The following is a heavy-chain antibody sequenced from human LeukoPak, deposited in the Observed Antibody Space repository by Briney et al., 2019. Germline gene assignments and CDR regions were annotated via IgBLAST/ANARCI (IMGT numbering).Heavy chain of an antibody. D-gene: IGHD5-24*01. V-gene: IGHV4-4*07. CDR3: ARDRRSRVGGYNSWRVDGIYYYYYMDV. Sequence: SETLSLTCTVSGGSISSYYWSWIRQPAGKGLEWIGRIYTSGSTNYNPSLKSRVTMSVDTSKNQFSLKLSSVTAADTAVYYCARDRRSRVGGYNSWRVDGIYYYYYMDVWGKGTTVTVPS. CDR1: GGSISSYY. CDR2: IYTSGST. J-gene: IGHJ6*03.